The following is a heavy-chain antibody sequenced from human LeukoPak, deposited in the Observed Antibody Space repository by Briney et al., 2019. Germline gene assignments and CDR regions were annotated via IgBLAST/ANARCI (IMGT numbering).Heavy chain of an antibody. CDR2: ISGSGGST. Sequence: QAGGTLRLSCAASGFTFSSYGMSWVRQAPGKGLEWVSAISGSGGSTYYADSVKGRFTISRDNSKNTLYLQMNSLRAEDTAVYYCAKDRRTVRGVITLGYWGQGTLVTVSS. D-gene: IGHD3-10*01. CDR1: GFTFSSYG. J-gene: IGHJ4*02. V-gene: IGHV3-23*01. CDR3: AKDRRTVRGVITLGY.